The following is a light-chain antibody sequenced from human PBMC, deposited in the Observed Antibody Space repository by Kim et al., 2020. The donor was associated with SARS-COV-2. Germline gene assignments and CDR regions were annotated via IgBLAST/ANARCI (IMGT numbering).Light chain of an antibody. CDR2: RAS. CDR1: QRISTW. V-gene: IGKV1-5*03. J-gene: IGKJ1*01. Sequence: ASVGDRVNITCRASQRISTWLAWYQQKPGKAPKLLIYRASTLQSGVPSRFSGSGSGTDFTLTISSLQPDDFATYYCQQYNSYSRTFGRGTKVDIK. CDR3: QQYNSYSRT.